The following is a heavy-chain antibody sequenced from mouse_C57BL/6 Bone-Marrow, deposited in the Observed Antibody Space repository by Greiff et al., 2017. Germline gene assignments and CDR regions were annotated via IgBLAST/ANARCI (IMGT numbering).Heavy chain of an antibody. CDR2: IDPEDGAT. CDR1: GFNIKDYY. CDR3: ARDYLVYYAMDY. V-gene: IGHV14-2*01. D-gene: IGHD1-1*01. Sequence: EVKLMESGAELVKPGASVKLSCTASGFNIKDYYMHWVKQRTEQGLEWIGRIDPEDGATKSAPKFQGKATITADTSSNTAYLQLSSLTSEDTAVYYCARDYLVYYAMDYWGQGTSVTVSS. J-gene: IGHJ4*01.